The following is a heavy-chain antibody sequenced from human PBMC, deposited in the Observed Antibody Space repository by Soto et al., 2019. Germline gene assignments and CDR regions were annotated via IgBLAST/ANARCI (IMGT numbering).Heavy chain of an antibody. J-gene: IGHJ6*03. V-gene: IGHV4-59*01. CDR3: ARDRLDYGDYERIYYYMDV. Sequence: SETLSLTCTVSGGSISSYYWSWIRQPPGKGLEWIGYIYYSGSTNYNPSLKSRVTISVDTSKNQFSLKLSSVTAADTAVYYCARDRLDYGDYERIYYYMDVWGKGTTVTVSS. CDR2: IYYSGST. D-gene: IGHD4-17*01. CDR1: GGSISSYY.